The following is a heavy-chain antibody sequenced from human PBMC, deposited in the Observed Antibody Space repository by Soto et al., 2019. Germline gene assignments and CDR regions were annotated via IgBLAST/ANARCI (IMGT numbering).Heavy chain of an antibody. CDR3: ARWGRSGTTAVDAFDI. CDR1: GGSINNYY. CDR2: TSYSGNT. Sequence: SETLSLTCTVSGGSINNYYWNWIRQPPGKGLEWIGFTSYSGNTRYSPSLQSRVAMSVDTSKNQLSLNLTSGTVADTALYYCARWGRSGTTAVDAFDIWGQGTMVTVSS. V-gene: IGHV4-59*01. D-gene: IGHD1-1*01. J-gene: IGHJ3*02.